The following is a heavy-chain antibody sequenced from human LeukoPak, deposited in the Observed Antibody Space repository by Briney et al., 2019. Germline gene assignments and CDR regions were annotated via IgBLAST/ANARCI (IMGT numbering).Heavy chain of an antibody. J-gene: IGHJ4*02. Sequence: GGSLRLSCTGPGFTFSNYRMNWVRQAPGKGLEWISYSNAAGSPVSYAESVQGRFTISRDNAKNSLYLEMNSLRDDDTAVYYCARDRSLSVAGTFDFWGQGSLVTVSS. V-gene: IGHV3-48*02. CDR1: GFTFSNYR. D-gene: IGHD6-19*01. CDR2: SNAAGSPV. CDR3: ARDRSLSVAGTFDF.